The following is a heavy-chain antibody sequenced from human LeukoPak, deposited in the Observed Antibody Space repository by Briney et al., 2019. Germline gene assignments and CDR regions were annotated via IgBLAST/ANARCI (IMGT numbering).Heavy chain of an antibody. J-gene: IGHJ3*01. CDR2: IYYSGST. CDR3: ARGPSYYDPGIAL. V-gene: IGHV4-59*01. CDR1: GGSISSYY. Sequence: HSETLSLTCTVSGGSISSYYWSWIRQPPGKGLEWIGYIYYSGSTNYNPSLKSRVTISVDTSKNQFSLKLSSVTAADTAVYYCARGPSYYDPGIALWGQGTMVTVSS. D-gene: IGHD3-3*01.